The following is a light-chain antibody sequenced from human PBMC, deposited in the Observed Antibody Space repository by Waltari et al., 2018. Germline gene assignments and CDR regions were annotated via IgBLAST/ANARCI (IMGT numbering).Light chain of an antibody. J-gene: IGLJ3*02. CDR2: RND. CDR1: SSNIGTNY. Sequence: QSVLTQPPSASGTPGQRVTISCSGGSSNIGTNYVYWYQQLPGTAPKLLIYRNDHRPRAVPDRFSGPKSGTSAALAISGLRSEDEADYYCATWDDSLSGRMFGGGTKLTVL. V-gene: IGLV1-47*01. CDR3: ATWDDSLSGRM.